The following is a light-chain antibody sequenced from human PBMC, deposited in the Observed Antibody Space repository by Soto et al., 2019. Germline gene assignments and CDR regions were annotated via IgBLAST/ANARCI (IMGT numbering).Light chain of an antibody. CDR3: QQYHNWPIT. CDR2: DAS. V-gene: IGKV3-15*01. Sequence: EIVVTQSPGTLSVSPGERATLSCRASQSVSSNLAWHQQKPGQAPRILMYDASTRATGIPARFSGSGSGTEFTLTISSLQSEDFAVYYCQQYHNWPITFGQGTRLEI. J-gene: IGKJ5*01. CDR1: QSVSSN.